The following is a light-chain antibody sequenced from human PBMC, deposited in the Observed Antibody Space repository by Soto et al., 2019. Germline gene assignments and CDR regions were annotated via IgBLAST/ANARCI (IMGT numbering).Light chain of an antibody. CDR1: QSISGY. CDR2: AAS. Sequence: DIQMTQSPSSLSASVGDRVTITCRASQSISGYLNWYQQKPGKAPKLLIYAASTLQSGVPSRFSGSGSGTDFTLTISCLQSEDFATYYCQQYYSYPLTFGQGTRLEIK. V-gene: IGKV1-39*01. J-gene: IGKJ5*01. CDR3: QQYYSYPLT.